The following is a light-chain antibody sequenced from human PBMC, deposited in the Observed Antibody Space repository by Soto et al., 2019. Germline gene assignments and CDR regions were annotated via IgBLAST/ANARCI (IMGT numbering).Light chain of an antibody. Sequence: SLAAVSLYTGERATLSCRASQSVSSYLAWYQQKPGQAPRLLIYDASKRATGFPARVSGRGSETDFTLAISDLEPEDFTIYYSQQRSNRPIALGQGTRLDI. J-gene: IGKJ5*01. V-gene: IGKV3-11*01. CDR1: QSVSSY. CDR2: DAS. CDR3: QQRSNRPIA.